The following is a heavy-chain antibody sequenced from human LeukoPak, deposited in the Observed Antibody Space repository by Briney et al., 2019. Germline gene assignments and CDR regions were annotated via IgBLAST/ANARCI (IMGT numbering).Heavy chain of an antibody. CDR3: SSSDYSNYVGSLGFGP. CDR2: IRSKAYGGTT. D-gene: IGHD4-11*01. V-gene: IGHV3-49*04. J-gene: IGHJ5*02. Sequence: PGGSLRLSCTGSGFTFGDYALSWVRQAPGKGLEWVGFIRSKAYGGTTEYAASVKGRFTISRDDSKSIAYLQMNSLKTEDTAVYYCSSSDYSNYVGSLGFGPWGQGTLVTVSS. CDR1: GFTFGDYA.